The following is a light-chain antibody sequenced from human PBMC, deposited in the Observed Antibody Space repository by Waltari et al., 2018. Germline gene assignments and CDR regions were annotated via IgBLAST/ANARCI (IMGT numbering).Light chain of an antibody. Sequence: SYELTQPPSVSVSPGQTASITCSGAKLGDKYACWYQQKPGQSPVLVIYQDSKRPSGSPERVSGSNSGNTATLTVSGTQARDEADYYCQAWDSSTVVFGGGTKLTVL. J-gene: IGLJ2*01. CDR3: QAWDSSTVV. V-gene: IGLV3-1*01. CDR1: KLGDKY. CDR2: QDS.